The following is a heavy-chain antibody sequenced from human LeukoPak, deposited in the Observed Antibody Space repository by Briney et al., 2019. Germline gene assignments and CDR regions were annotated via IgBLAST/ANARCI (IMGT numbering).Heavy chain of an antibody. J-gene: IGHJ4*02. CDR2: IYSGGST. Sequence: GRSLRLSCAVSRLTVSSNYMTWVRHAPRKGLEWVSLIYSGGSTFYADSVKGRFTISRDNSKNTLYLQMNSLRAEDTAVYYCARVAAAGTEYVDYWGQGTLVPVSS. V-gene: IGHV3-53*01. D-gene: IGHD6-13*01. CDR3: ARVAAAGTEYVDY. CDR1: RLTVSSNY.